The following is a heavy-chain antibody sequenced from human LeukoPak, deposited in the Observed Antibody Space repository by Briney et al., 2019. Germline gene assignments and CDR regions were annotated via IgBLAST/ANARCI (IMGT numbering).Heavy chain of an antibody. CDR2: VSYTGRT. D-gene: IGHD3-22*01. CDR1: GGSLSGHY. CDR3: ARLLDNDISGDPDTFDV. J-gene: IGHJ3*01. V-gene: IGHV4-59*11. Sequence: SETLSLTCTVSGGSLSGHYWSWIRQPPGKRLEWIGYVSYTGRTKYNPSLQSRVTISIDTSKGQLSLKLTSVTSADTAVYSCARLLDNDISGDPDTFDVWGQGTTVIVSS.